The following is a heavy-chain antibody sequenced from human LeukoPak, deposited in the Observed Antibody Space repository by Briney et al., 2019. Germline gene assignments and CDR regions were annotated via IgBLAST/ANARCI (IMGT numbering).Heavy chain of an antibody. CDR2: ISSSGSSM. CDR1: GFTFSSYE. D-gene: IGHD3-10*02. V-gene: IGHV3-48*03. J-gene: IGHJ6*04. Sequence: GGSLRLSCVASGFTFSSYEMNCVRQAPGKGLEGVSYISSSGSSMYYADSVKGRFTISRDNAKNSLYLQMNSLRAEDTAVYYCAELGITMIGGVWGKGTTVTISS. CDR3: AELGITMIGGV.